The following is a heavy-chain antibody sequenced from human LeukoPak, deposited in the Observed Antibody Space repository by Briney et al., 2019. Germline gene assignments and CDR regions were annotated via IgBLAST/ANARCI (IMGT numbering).Heavy chain of an antibody. J-gene: IGHJ3*02. CDR2: ISGSGGST. V-gene: IGHV3-23*01. Sequence: PGGSLRLSCAASGFTFSSYAMSWVRQAPGKGLEWVSAISGSGGSTDYADSVKGRFTISRDNSKNTLYLLMNSLRAEDTAVYYCAKDWSGWYDAFDIWGQGTMVTVSS. D-gene: IGHD6-19*01. CDR3: AKDWSGWYDAFDI. CDR1: GFTFSSYA.